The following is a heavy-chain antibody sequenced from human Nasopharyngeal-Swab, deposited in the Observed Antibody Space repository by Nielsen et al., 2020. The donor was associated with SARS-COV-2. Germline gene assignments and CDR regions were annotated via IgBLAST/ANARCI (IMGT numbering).Heavy chain of an antibody. J-gene: IGHJ4*02. Sequence: GESLKISCAASGFTLTSYTMHWVRQAPGKGLEWVAVVLYDGTTRYYADSVKGRFTIPRDTSENTLYLQMNSLRPDDTAVYYCAREADSHDFWGQGTLVTVSS. CDR2: VLYDGTTR. CDR3: AREADSHDF. CDR1: GFTLTSYT. V-gene: IGHV3-30*04.